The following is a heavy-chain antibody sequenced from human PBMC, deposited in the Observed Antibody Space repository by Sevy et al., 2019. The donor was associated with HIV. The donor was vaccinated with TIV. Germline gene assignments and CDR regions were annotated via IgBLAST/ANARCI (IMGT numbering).Heavy chain of an antibody. CDR1: GFTFSNVW. D-gene: IGHD2-21*01. J-gene: IGHJ2*01. Sequence: GGSLRLSCAASGFTFSNVWTSWVRQASGKGLEWVGRIESKSEGGTTDYAAPVKGRFSISRDESSDTVYLQMNSLKTEDTAVYYCTTMMRLFGDPNFWYFDLWGRDTLVTVSS. CDR2: IESKSEGGTT. V-gene: IGHV3-15*04. CDR3: TTMMRLFGDPNFWYFDL.